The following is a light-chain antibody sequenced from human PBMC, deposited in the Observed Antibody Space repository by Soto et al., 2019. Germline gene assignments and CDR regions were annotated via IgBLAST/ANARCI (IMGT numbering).Light chain of an antibody. CDR1: QSSNNW. J-gene: IGKJ1*01. Sequence: DIQMTQPPSTLSASVGDRVTVTCRASQSSNNWWAWYQQKPGKAPKLLIYDASSLESGGPSRFSGSASATEFTLTISSLQPDDFAAYYCQQYNSYGTFGQGTKVEIK. CDR2: DAS. CDR3: QQYNSYGT. V-gene: IGKV1-5*01.